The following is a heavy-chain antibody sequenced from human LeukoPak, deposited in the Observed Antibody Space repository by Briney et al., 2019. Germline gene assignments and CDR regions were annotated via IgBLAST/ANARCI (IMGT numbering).Heavy chain of an antibody. CDR3: AKDGGRVLDY. V-gene: IGHV3-30*18. CDR2: ITYDGGNK. Sequence: GGSLRLSCAGSGFTFSYHSMNWVRQAPGKGLEWVAVITYDGGNKYYGDSVKGRLTISRDNSKNTLYLQMSSLRAEDTAVYYCAKDGGRVLDYWGQGTLVTVSS. J-gene: IGHJ4*02. D-gene: IGHD2-15*01. CDR1: GFTFSYHS.